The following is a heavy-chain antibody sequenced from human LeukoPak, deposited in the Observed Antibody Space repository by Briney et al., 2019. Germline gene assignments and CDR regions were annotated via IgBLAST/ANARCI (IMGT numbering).Heavy chain of an antibody. CDR3: ARAAAGRAYYYYYMDV. V-gene: IGHV1-18*01. CDR2: ISAYNGNT. D-gene: IGHD6-13*01. CDR1: GYTFTSYG. J-gene: IGHJ6*03. Sequence: ASVKVSCEASGYTFTSYGISWVRQAPGQGLEWMGWISAYNGNTHYAQKLQGRVTMTTDISTSTAYMELRSLRSDDTAVYYCARAAAGRAYYYYYMDVWGKGTTVTVSS.